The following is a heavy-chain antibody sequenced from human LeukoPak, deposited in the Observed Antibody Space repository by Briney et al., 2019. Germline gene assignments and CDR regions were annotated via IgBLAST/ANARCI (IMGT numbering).Heavy chain of an antibody. CDR1: GFTFSTYA. CDR3: AKGISGSYSPTWDY. D-gene: IGHD1-26*01. CDR2: ITGSGDTT. V-gene: IGHV3-23*01. Sequence: GGSLRLSCAASGFTFSTYAMTWVRQAPGKGLEWVSIITGSGDTTFYADSVKGRFTISRDNSKNTLYLQMNSLRAEDTAVYYCAKGISGSYSPTWDYWGQGTLVTVSS. J-gene: IGHJ4*02.